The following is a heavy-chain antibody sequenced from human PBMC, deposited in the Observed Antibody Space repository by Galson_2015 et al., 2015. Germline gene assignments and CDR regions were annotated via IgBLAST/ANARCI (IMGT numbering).Heavy chain of an antibody. CDR2: ISDSGGST. Sequence: SLRLSCAASGFTFSSYAMSWVRQAPGKGLEWVSAISDSGGSTYYADSVKGRFTISRDNSKNTLYLQMNSLRAEDTALYYCAKGRDGYNYLHYYYGMDVWGQGTTVTVSS. D-gene: IGHD5-24*01. V-gene: IGHV3-23*01. CDR1: GFTFSSYA. CDR3: AKGRDGYNYLHYYYGMDV. J-gene: IGHJ6*02.